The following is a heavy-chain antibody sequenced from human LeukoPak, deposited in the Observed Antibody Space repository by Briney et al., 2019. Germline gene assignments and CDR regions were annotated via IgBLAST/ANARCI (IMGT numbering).Heavy chain of an antibody. CDR3: ARQYYYDSSGFDY. Sequence: HSGGSLRLSCAASGFTFSSYWMHWARQAPGKGLVWVSRINSDGSSTSYADSVKGRFTISRDNAKNTLYLQMNSLRAEDTAVYYCARQYYYDSSGFDYWGQGTLVTVSS. CDR1: GFTFSSYW. V-gene: IGHV3-74*01. J-gene: IGHJ4*02. D-gene: IGHD3-22*01. CDR2: INSDGSST.